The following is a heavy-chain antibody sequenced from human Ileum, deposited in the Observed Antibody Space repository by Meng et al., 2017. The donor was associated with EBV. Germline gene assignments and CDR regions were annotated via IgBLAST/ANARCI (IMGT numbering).Heavy chain of an antibody. D-gene: IGHD2-8*01. Sequence: DVTLVESGGVLVQPGGSLRLSCAASGFDFRSYVMYWGRQGPGKGPVWVSRISNDGSFPTYADSVKGRFTISRDNAHNTLYLQMNSLRAEDTAVYYCVRDVNWQLYDYWGQGALVTVSS. CDR1: GFDFRSYV. J-gene: IGHJ4*02. V-gene: IGHV3-74*03. CDR2: ISNDGSFP. CDR3: VRDVNWQLYDY.